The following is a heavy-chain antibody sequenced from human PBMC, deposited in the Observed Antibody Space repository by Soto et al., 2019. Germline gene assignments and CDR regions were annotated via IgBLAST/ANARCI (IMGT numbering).Heavy chain of an antibody. V-gene: IGHV3-23*01. D-gene: IGHD2-15*01. CDR3: AQDRLRSVCGLYDT. CDR1: GFTFSSYA. J-gene: IGHJ5*02. CDR2: IGGSDGST. Sequence: EVQLLESGGGLVQPAGSLRLSCAASGFTFSSYAMTWVRQAPGKGLELVSCIGGSDGSTYYADSVKGRFTISRDNSKNTLNLQMNSLRVEDTAVYYCAQDRLRSVCGLYDTWGQGTLVTISS.